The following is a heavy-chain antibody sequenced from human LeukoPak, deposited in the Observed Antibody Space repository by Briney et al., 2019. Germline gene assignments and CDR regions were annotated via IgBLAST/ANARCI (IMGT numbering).Heavy chain of an antibody. Sequence: PSETLSLTCTVSGGSISSSSYYWGWIRQPPGKGLDWIGSMYYNGRIYYNPSLTSRVGISGDASRNQFFLRLTSVTAADTAVYYCARWNYDFYHMDVWGKGTTVTVSS. D-gene: IGHD3-3*01. CDR3: ARWNYDFYHMDV. V-gene: IGHV4-39*07. CDR2: MYYNGRI. CDR1: GGSISSSSYY. J-gene: IGHJ6*03.